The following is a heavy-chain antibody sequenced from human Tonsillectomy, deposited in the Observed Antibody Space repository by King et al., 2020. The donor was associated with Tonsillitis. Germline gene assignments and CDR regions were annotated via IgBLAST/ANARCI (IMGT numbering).Heavy chain of an antibody. CDR1: RFTFTNAW. J-gene: IGHJ4*02. CDR2: IKSKTDGGTT. CDR3: TTGSVIMITYGGVFRSRRWHY. Sequence: VQLVESGGGLVKPGGSLRLSCAASRFTFTNAWMSWVRQAPEKGLEWVGRIKSKTDGGTTDYAAPVKGRFTISRDDSKNTLYLQMNSLKTEDTAVYYCTTGSVIMITYGGVFRSRRWHYWGQRSLVTVSS. V-gene: IGHV3-15*01. D-gene: IGHD3-16*01.